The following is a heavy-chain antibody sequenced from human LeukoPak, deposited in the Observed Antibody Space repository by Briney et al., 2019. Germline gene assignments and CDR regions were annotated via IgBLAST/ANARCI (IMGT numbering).Heavy chain of an antibody. CDR1: GFTFSSYA. CDR2: ISGSGGST. J-gene: IGHJ4*02. D-gene: IGHD2-15*01. CDR3: AKDRGGYCSGGSCYNDY. Sequence: QSGGSLRLSCAASGFTFSSYAMSWVRQAPGKGLEWLSAISGSGGSTYYADSVKGRFTISRDNSKNTLYLQMNSLRAEDTAVYYCAKDRGGYCSGGSCYNDYWGQGTLVTVSS. V-gene: IGHV3-23*01.